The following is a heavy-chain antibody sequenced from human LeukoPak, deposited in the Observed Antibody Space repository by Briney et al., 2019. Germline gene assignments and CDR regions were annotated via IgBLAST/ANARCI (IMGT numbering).Heavy chain of an antibody. CDR3: ARAVIVVVPAASIDAFDI. D-gene: IGHD2-2*01. Sequence: PSETLSLTCTVSGGSISSGDYYWSWIRQPPGKGLEWIGYIYYSGSTYYNPSLKSRVTISVDTSKNQFSLKLSSVTAADTAVYYCARAVIVVVPAASIDAFDIWGRGTMVAVSS. J-gene: IGHJ3*02. CDR2: IYYSGST. V-gene: IGHV4-30-4*01. CDR1: GGSISSGDYY.